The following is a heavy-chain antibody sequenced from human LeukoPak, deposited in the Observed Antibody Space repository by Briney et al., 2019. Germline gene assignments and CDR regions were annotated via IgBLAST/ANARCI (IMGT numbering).Heavy chain of an antibody. D-gene: IGHD3-3*01. CDR3: ARDRERYYDFWSGYYNYYYYMDV. V-gene: IGHV1-18*01. CDR2: ISAYNGNT. J-gene: IGHJ6*03. Sequence: ASVKVSCKASGYTFTSYGISWVRQAPRHGLEWMGWISAYNGNTNYAQKLQGRVTMATDTSTSTAYMELRSLRSDDTAVYYCARDRERYYDFWSGYYNYYYYMDVWGKGTTVTVSS. CDR1: GYTFTSYG.